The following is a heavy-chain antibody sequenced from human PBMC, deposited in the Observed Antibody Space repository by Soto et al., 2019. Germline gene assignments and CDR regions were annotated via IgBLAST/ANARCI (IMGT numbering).Heavy chain of an antibody. CDR1: GGSFSCYY. J-gene: IGHJ6*02. CDR2: INHSGST. D-gene: IGHD6-13*01. V-gene: IGHV4-34*01. Sequence: PSETLSLTCAVYGGSFSCYYWSWIRQPPGKGLEWIGEINHSGSTNYNPSLKSRVTISVDTSKNQFSLKLSSVTAADTAVYYCARGKWVAXAGTVRALYYYYYGMDVWGQGTTVTVSS. CDR3: ARGKWVAXAGTVRALYYYYYGMDV.